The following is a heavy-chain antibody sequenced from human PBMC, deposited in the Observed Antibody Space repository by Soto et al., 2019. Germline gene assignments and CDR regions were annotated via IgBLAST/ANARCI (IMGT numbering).Heavy chain of an antibody. CDR1: GYIFSSFG. CDR3: AREVRDAGYFFGMAV. V-gene: IGHV1-18*01. J-gene: IGHJ6*04. CDR2: ISAYNGNT. Sequence: ASVKVSCKASGYIFSSFGIIWVRQAPGQGLEWMGWISAYNGNTNYAQKFQGRVTMTTDTSTSTAYVEVRSLSSDDTAVYYCAREVRDAGYFFGMAVWGRETGVRVSS.